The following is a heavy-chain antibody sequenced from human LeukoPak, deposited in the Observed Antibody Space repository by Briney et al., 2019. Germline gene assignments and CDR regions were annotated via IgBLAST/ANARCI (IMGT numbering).Heavy chain of an antibody. CDR1: GFTFSSYA. J-gene: IGHJ4*02. Sequence: PGGSLRLSCAASGFTFSSYAVSWVRQAPGKGLEWVSAISGSGGSTYYADSVKGRFTISRDNSKNTLYLQMNSLRAEDTAVYYCAKAPSTIAAAGTWYFDYWGQGTLVTVSS. CDR2: ISGSGGST. D-gene: IGHD6-13*01. CDR3: AKAPSTIAAAGTWYFDY. V-gene: IGHV3-23*01.